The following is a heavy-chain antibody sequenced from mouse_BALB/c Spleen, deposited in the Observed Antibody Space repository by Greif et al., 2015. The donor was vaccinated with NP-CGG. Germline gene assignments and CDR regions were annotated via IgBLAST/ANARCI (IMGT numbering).Heavy chain of an antibody. J-gene: IGHJ4*01. D-gene: IGHD2-14*01. CDR2: IYPGSGNT. V-gene: IGHV1-77*01. CDR1: GYTFTDYY. CDR3: ARKGVRRAMDY. Sequence: QVQLQQSGAELARPGASVKLSCEASGYTFTDYYINWVKQRTGQGLEWIGEIYPGSGNTYYNEKFKGKATLTADKSSSTAYMQLSSLTSEDSAVYFCARKGVRRAMDYWGQGTSVTVSS.